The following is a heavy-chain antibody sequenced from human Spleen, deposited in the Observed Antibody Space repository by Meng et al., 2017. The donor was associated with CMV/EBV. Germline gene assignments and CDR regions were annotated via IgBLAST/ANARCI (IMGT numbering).Heavy chain of an antibody. CDR2: INHSGST. J-gene: IGHJ4*02. V-gene: IGHV4-34*01. Sequence: QPQQWGAGSFKPSETLSLTCAVYGGSFSGYYWSWIRQPPGKGLEWIGEINHSGSTNYNPSLKSRVTISVDTSKNQFSLKLSSVTAADTAVYYCARGRRVIAAAGYYFDYWGQGTLVTVSS. D-gene: IGHD6-13*01. CDR3: ARGRRVIAAAGYYFDY. CDR1: GGSFSGYY.